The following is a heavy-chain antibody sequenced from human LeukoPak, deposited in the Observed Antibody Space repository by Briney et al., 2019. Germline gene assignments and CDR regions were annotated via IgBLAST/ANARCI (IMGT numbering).Heavy chain of an antibody. CDR3: AKLGGYSSSWSYYYYYYMDV. V-gene: IGHV3-23*01. CDR2: ISGSGGST. D-gene: IGHD6-13*01. Sequence: HPGGSLRLSCAASGFTFSSYAMSWVRQAPGKGLEWVSAISGSGGSTYYADSVKGRFTISRDNSKNTLYLQMTSLRAEDTAVYYCAKLGGYSSSWSYYYYYYMDVWGKGTTVTVSS. J-gene: IGHJ6*03. CDR1: GFTFSSYA.